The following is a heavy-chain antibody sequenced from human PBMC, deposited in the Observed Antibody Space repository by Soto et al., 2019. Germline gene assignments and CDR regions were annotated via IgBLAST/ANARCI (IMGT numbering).Heavy chain of an antibody. J-gene: IGHJ6*03. CDR2: MNPNSGNT. Sequence: ASVKVSCKASGYTFTSYDINWVRQATGQGLEWMGWMNPNSGNTGYAQKFQGRVTMTRNTSISTAYMELSSLRSEDTAVYYCARGYYYGSGSYYNYYYYYMDVWGKGTTVTAP. V-gene: IGHV1-8*01. CDR1: GYTFTSYD. CDR3: ARGYYYGSGSYYNYYYYYMDV. D-gene: IGHD3-10*01.